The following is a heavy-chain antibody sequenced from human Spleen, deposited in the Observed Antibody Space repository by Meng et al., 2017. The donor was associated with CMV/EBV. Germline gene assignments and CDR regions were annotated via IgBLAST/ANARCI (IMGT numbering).Heavy chain of an antibody. J-gene: IGHJ6*02. CDR2: IGATAGGT. CDR3: TREVFLRGMDV. CDR1: GFTVSSNY. Sequence: GESLKISCAASGFTVSSNYMSWVRQAPGKGLEWVSSIGATAGGTYYADSVKGRFTISRDNAKNTLYLQMNSLRAEDTAVYYCTREVFLRGMDVWGQGTTVTVSS. D-gene: IGHD3-3*01. V-gene: IGHV3-23*01.